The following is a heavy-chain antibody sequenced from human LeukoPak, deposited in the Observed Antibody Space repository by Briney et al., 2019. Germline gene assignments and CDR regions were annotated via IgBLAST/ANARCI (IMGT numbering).Heavy chain of an antibody. V-gene: IGHV1-3*01. D-gene: IGHD6-19*01. Sequence: KFQGRVTITRDTSASTAYMELSSLRSEDTAVYYCARDRSSGWPANWFDPWGQGTQVTVSS. CDR3: ARDRSSGWPANWFDP. J-gene: IGHJ5*02.